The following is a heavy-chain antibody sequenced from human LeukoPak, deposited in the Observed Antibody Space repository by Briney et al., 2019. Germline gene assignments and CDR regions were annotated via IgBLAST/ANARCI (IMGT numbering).Heavy chain of an antibody. V-gene: IGHV3-7*01. J-gene: IGHJ4*02. D-gene: IGHD3-10*01. Sequence: QPGGSLRLSCAVSGFTFSSYWMSWVRQAPGRGLEWVANIKQDGSEKYYVDSVKGRFTISRDNTKNSLYLQMNSLRAEDTAVYYCASIVEEFGELLYDYWGQGTLVTVSS. CDR2: IKQDGSEK. CDR1: GFTFSSYW. CDR3: ASIVEEFGELLYDY.